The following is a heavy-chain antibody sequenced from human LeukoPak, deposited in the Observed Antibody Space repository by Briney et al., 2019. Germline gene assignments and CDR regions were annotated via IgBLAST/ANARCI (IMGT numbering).Heavy chain of an antibody. J-gene: IGHJ4*02. CDR2: TYYKSAWYN. CDR3: ARGTGWPQFDY. V-gene: IGHV6-1*01. D-gene: IGHD6-19*01. CDR1: GDSVSRDSIA. Sequence: SQTLSLTCAISGDSVSRDSIAWNWIRQSPSRGLEWLGRTYYKSAWYNDYAVSVKGRIIINPDTSKNQFSLRLNSVTPEDTAVYYCARGTGWPQFDYWGQGTLVTVSS.